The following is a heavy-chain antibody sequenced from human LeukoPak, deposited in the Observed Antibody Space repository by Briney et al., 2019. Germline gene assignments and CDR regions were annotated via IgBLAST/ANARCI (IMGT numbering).Heavy chain of an antibody. J-gene: IGHJ6*02. CDR3: ARDGGEVWNFYGMDV. D-gene: IGHD2-15*01. CDR2: VYYSGST. CDR1: GGSISSYY. Sequence: SETLSLTCTVSGGSISSYYWSWIRQPPGKGLEWIGYVYYSGSTNYNPSLKSRVTLLVDTSKNQFSLNLSSVTAADTAVYYCARDGGEVWNFYGMDVWGQGTTVTVSS. V-gene: IGHV4-59*01.